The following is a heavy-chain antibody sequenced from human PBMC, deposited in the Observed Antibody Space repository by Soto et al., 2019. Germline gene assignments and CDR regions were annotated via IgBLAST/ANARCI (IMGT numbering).Heavy chain of an antibody. CDR1: GFTFSNYA. J-gene: IGHJ4*02. Sequence: EVQLLESGGGLVQPGGSLRLSCVASGFTFSNYAMSWVRQAPGKGLEWVSGISGSGGTTYYADAVKGRFTVSRDNSKDTLKMQMNSLRAEDTAVYYCAKTPRQWLVYVDYWGQGTLVTVS. CDR3: AKTPRQWLVYVDY. V-gene: IGHV3-23*01. D-gene: IGHD6-19*01. CDR2: ISGSGGTT.